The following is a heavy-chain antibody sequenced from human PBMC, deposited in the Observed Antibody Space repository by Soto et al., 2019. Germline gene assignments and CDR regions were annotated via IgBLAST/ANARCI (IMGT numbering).Heavy chain of an antibody. V-gene: IGHV3-48*02. Sequence: EVQLVESGGGLVQPGGSLRLSCAASGFTFSSYSMNWVRQAPGKGLEWVSYISSSSSTIYYADSVKGRFTISRDNAKNSLYLQMNSLRDEDTAVYYCARSGDSYDISGYYYWGQGTLVTVSS. CDR1: GFTFSSYS. CDR2: ISSSSSTI. D-gene: IGHD3-22*01. J-gene: IGHJ4*02. CDR3: ARSGDSYDISGYYY.